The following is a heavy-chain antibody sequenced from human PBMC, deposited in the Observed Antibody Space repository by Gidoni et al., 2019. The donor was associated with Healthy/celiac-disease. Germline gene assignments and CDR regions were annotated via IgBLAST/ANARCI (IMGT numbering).Heavy chain of an antibody. Sequence: QVQLQESRPGLVKPSETLSPTCTVSGGSISSYYWSWIRQPPGKGLEWIGYIYYSGSTNYNPSLKSRVTISVDTSKNQFSLKLSSVTAADTAVYYCARFRYRDAFDIWGQGTMVTVSS. CDR1: GGSISSYY. V-gene: IGHV4-59*01. CDR3: ARFRYRDAFDI. J-gene: IGHJ3*02. CDR2: IYYSGST. D-gene: IGHD1-1*01.